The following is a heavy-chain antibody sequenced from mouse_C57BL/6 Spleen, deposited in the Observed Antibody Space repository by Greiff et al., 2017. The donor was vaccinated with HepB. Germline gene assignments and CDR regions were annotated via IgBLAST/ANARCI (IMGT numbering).Heavy chain of an antibody. V-gene: IGHV3-6*01. Sequence: EVHLVESGPGLVKPSQSLSLTCSVTGYSITSGYYWNWIRQLPGNILEWMGYITYDGSNNYNPSLKNRITITRDTSKNQCFLKLNAVTTEDTATYYCAREDAMDYWGQGTSVTVSS. CDR2: ITYDGSN. J-gene: IGHJ4*01. CDR1: GYSITSGYY. CDR3: AREDAMDY.